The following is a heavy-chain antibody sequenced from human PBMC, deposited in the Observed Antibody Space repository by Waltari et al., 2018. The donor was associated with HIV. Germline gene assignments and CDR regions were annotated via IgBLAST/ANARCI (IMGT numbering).Heavy chain of an antibody. CDR1: GFTLTSAW. D-gene: IGHD3-10*01. CDR3: TSEEDYGSGSHFDY. J-gene: IGHJ4*02. Sequence: EVQLVESGGDLLKPGGCLRLSCAASGFTLTSAWMSEVRQAPGKGLEWVGRIKTKGDGGATDYAAAVKGRFTISRDDSKNTVYLQMNSLKIEDTAVYYCTSEEDYGSGSHFDYWGQGTLVTVSS. CDR2: IKTKGDGGAT. V-gene: IGHV3-15*01.